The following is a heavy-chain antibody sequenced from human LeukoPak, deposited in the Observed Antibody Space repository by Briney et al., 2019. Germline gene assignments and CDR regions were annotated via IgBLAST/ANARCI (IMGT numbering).Heavy chain of an antibody. D-gene: IGHD2-2*01. CDR3: ASMPRGSFDY. V-gene: IGHV4-34*01. CDR2: INHSGST. Sequence: PSETLSLTFAVYGGSFSGYYWSSIRQPPGKGLEWIGEINHSGSTNYNPSLNSRVTISVDASKNQFSLKLSSVTAADTAVYYCASMPRGSFDYWGQGTLVTVSS. J-gene: IGHJ4*02. CDR1: GGSFSGYY.